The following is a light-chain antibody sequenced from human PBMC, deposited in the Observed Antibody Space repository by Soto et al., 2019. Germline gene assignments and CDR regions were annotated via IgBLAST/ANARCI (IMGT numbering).Light chain of an antibody. V-gene: IGKV1-33*01. CDR1: QDISNR. CDR3: QQYDNLPPLT. CDR2: EAS. Sequence: DIQMAQSPSSLSASVGDRVTITCQASQDISNRLNWYQQKPGKAPNLLIFEASNLETGVPSRFSGSGSGTDFTFTISSLQPEDIGTYYCQQYDNLPPLTFGGGTKVEIK. J-gene: IGKJ4*01.